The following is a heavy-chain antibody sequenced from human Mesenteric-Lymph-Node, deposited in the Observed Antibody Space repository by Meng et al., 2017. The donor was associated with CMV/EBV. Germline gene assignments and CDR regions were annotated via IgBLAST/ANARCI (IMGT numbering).Heavy chain of an antibody. CDR1: GFTFSSYW. V-gene: IGHV3-53*01. CDR2: IYSEAT. D-gene: IGHD2-2*01. Sequence: GESLKISCAASGFTFSSYWMSWVRQAPGKGLEWVSVIYSEATYYADSVKGRFTISRDNSKNTLSLQMNSLRAEDTAVYYCARVFQRPSFADAMGAYYYGMDVWGQGTTVTVSS. CDR3: ARVFQRPSFADAMGAYYYGMDV. J-gene: IGHJ6*02.